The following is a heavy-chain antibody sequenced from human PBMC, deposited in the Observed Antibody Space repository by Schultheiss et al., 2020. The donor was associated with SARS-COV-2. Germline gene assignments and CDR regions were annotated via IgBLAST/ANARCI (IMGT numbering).Heavy chain of an antibody. CDR1: GFTFSSYA. Sequence: GGSLRLSCAASGFTFSSYAMSWVRQAPGKGLEWVSAISGSGGSTYYADSVKGRFTISRDNSKNTLYLQMNSLRAEDTAVYYCAKEYSSSWYEEGAFDIWGQGTMVTGSS. CDR2: ISGSGGST. J-gene: IGHJ3*02. D-gene: IGHD6-13*01. V-gene: IGHV3-23*01. CDR3: AKEYSSSWYEEGAFDI.